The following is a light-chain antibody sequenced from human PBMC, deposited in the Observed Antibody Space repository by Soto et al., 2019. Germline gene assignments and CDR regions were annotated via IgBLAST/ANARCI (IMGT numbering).Light chain of an antibody. Sequence: QSALTQPASLSGSPGQSITISCTGTSSDVGSYSYVSWYQQHPGKAPKLLIFDVSNRPSGVSNRFSGSKSGNTASLTISGLQTEDEADYYCSSYTSTSTRVFGGGTQLTVL. J-gene: IGLJ3*02. CDR2: DVS. CDR1: SSDVGSYSY. V-gene: IGLV2-14*01. CDR3: SSYTSTSTRV.